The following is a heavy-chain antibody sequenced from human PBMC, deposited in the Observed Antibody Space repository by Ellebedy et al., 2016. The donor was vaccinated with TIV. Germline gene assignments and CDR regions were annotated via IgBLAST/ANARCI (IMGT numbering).Heavy chain of an antibody. Sequence: ETLSLXCTVSGYSISSGYYWGWIRQPPGKGLEWVSSISSSSSYIYYADSVKGRFTISRDNAKNSLYLQMNSLRAEDTAVYYCARGRVGGSDYWGQGTLVTVSS. V-gene: IGHV3-21*01. CDR3: ARGRVGGSDY. CDR1: GYSISSGYY. J-gene: IGHJ4*02. CDR2: ISSSSSYI. D-gene: IGHD4-23*01.